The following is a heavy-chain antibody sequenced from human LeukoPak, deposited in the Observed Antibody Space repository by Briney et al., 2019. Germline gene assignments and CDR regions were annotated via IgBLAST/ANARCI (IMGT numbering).Heavy chain of an antibody. CDR2: INPNSGGT. CDR1: GYTFTGYY. D-gene: IGHD3-3*01. CDR3: ARGSDYDFWSGYSCGTNDY. J-gene: IGHJ4*02. Sequence: ASVKVSCKASGYTFTGYYMHWVRQAPGQGLEWMGRINPNSGGTNYAQKFQGRVTMTRDTSISTAYMELSRLRSDDTAVYYCARGSDYDFWSGYSCGTNDYWGQGTLVTVSS. V-gene: IGHV1-2*06.